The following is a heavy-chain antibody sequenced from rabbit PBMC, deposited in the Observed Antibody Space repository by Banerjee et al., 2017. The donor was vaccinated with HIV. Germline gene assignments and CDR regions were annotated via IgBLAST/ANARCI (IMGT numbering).Heavy chain of an antibody. CDR2: INTISGDT. D-gene: IGHD6-1*01. V-gene: IGHV1S45*01. J-gene: IGHJ4*01. CDR3: ARSIDAGDAGYGYALGNL. Sequence: QEQLVESGGGLVQPEGSLTLTCTASGFSFSNGYVMCWVRQAPGKGLEWIACINTISGDTVYATWATGRFTISKTSSTTVTLQMTSLTAAHTATYFCARSIDAGDAGYGYALGNLWGPGTLVTVS. CDR1: GFSFSNGYV.